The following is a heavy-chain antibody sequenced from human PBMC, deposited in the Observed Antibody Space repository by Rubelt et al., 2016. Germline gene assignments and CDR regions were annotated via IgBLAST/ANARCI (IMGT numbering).Heavy chain of an antibody. Sequence: VQLQQWGAGLLKPSETLSLTCAVYGGSFSGYYWSWIRQPPGKGLEWVSSISSSSSYIYYADSVKGRFTISRDNAKNSLYLQMNSLRDEDTAVYYCARRASGSYTHWVDYWGQGTLVTVSS. CDR2: ISSSSSYI. CDR1: GGSFSGYY. V-gene: IGHV3-21*01. CDR3: ARRASGSYTHWVDY. D-gene: IGHD1-26*01. J-gene: IGHJ4*02.